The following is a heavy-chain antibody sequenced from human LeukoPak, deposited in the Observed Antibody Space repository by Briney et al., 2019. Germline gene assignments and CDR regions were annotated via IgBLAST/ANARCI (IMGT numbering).Heavy chain of an antibody. J-gene: IGHJ4*02. CDR1: RFTFSTYG. CDR3: IWNDAGDR. Sequence: GGSLRLSCAASRFTFSTYGMHWVRQAPGKGLEWVAFIRYDGNNKYYTDSVKGRFAISRDNSRNTLYLQMNSLKTEDTAVYYCIWNDAGDRWGQGTLVTVSS. V-gene: IGHV3-30*02. CDR2: IRYDGNNK. D-gene: IGHD1-1*01.